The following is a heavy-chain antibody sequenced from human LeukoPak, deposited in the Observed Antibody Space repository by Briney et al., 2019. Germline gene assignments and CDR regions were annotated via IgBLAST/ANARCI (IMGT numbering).Heavy chain of an antibody. V-gene: IGHV4-4*07. Sequence: SETLSLTCTVSGGSISSYYWSWLRQPAGKGLEWIGRIYTSGSTNYNPSLKSRVTMSVDTSKNQFSLKLSSVTAADTAVYYCARDRLYCSSTSCSAWFDPWGQGTLVTVSS. D-gene: IGHD2-2*01. J-gene: IGHJ5*02. CDR2: IYTSGST. CDR3: ARDRLYCSSTSCSAWFDP. CDR1: GGSISSYY.